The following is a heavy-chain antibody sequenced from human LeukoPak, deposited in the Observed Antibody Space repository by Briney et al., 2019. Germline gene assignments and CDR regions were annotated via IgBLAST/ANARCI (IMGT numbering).Heavy chain of an antibody. CDR2: IYNSVST. Sequence: RTSETLSLTCVVSDYSITSGDYWAWIRQPPGKGLGWIGSIYNSVSTSYNPSLKSRVTMSVDPSKSQFSLNLRSVTAADTAVYYCARNMSTEGWFDSWGRGTLVTVSS. CDR1: DYSITSGDY. D-gene: IGHD5/OR15-5a*01. CDR3: ARNMSTEGWFDS. V-gene: IGHV4-38-2*01. J-gene: IGHJ5*01.